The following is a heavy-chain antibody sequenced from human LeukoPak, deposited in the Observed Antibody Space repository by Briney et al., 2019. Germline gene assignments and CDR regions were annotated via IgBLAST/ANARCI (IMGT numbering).Heavy chain of an antibody. V-gene: IGHV3-7*01. CDR2: IQQHGSEK. Sequence: GGSLRLSCAASGFAFSSYWMSWVRQAPGKGLEWVANIQQHGSEKFYVDSVKGRFTISRDDASNSLYLQMNSLRAEDTAVYYCARQHDYADYWGQGTLVTVSS. CDR1: GFAFSSYW. D-gene: IGHD2-21*01. J-gene: IGHJ4*02. CDR3: ARQHDYADY.